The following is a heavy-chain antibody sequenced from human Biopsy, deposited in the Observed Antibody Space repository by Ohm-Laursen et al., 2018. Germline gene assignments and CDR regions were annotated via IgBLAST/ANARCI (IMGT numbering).Heavy chain of an antibody. D-gene: IGHD1-26*01. CDR1: GGTFTNYA. J-gene: IGHJ4*02. CDR2: IIPIFGTA. Sequence: SSVKVSCKASGGTFTNYAISWVRQAPGQGLEWMGGIIPIFGTANYAQKFQGRVTITADESTSTAYTELSSLRSDDTAVYYCARDALGGGSYRFFYWGQGSLVTVSS. CDR3: ARDALGGGSYRFFY. V-gene: IGHV1-69*01.